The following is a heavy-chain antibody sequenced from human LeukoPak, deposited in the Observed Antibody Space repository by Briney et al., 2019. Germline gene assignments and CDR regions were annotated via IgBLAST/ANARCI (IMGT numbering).Heavy chain of an antibody. V-gene: IGHV4-31*03. J-gene: IGHJ4*02. CDR2: IYYSGST. D-gene: IGHD3-10*01. CDR1: GGSISSGGYY. CDR3: ARVRWFGELSVDY. Sequence: SETLSLTCTVSGGSISSGGYYWSWIRQHPGKGLEWIGYIYYSGSTYYNPSRKSRVTISVDTSKNQFSLKLSSVTAADTAVYYCARVRWFGELSVDYWGQGTLVTVSS.